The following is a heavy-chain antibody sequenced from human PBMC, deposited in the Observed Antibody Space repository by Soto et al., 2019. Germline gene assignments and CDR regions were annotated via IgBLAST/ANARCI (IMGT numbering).Heavy chain of an antibody. D-gene: IGHD3-22*01. V-gene: IGHV1-18*01. J-gene: IGHJ4*02. Sequence: RASVKVSCKASGYTFTSYGISWVRQAPGQGLEWMGWISAYNGNTNYAQKLQGRVTMTTDTSTSTAYMELRSLRSDDTAVYYCARVSLPNYYDSSGYSHWGQGTLVTVSS. CDR3: ARVSLPNYYDSSGYSH. CDR2: ISAYNGNT. CDR1: GYTFTSYG.